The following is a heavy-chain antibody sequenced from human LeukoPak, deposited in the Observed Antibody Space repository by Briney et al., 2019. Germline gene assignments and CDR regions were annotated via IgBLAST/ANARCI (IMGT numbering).Heavy chain of an antibody. D-gene: IGHD2-2*02. Sequence: SQTLSLTCTVSGGSISSGGYYWSWIRQHPGKGLEWIGYIYYSGSTYYNPSLKSRVTISVDTPKNQFSLKLSSVTAADTAVYYCARDIVVVPAAIGSFWFDPWGQGTLVTVSS. J-gene: IGHJ5*02. V-gene: IGHV4-31*03. CDR3: ARDIVVVPAAIGSFWFDP. CDR2: IYYSGST. CDR1: GGSISSGGYY.